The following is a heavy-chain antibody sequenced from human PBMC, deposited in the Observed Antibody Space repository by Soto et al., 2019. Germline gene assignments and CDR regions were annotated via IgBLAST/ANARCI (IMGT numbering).Heavy chain of an antibody. CDR3: ARTYSSGWEDDAFDI. V-gene: IGHV3-30-3*01. J-gene: IGHJ3*02. Sequence: SLRLSCAASGFTFSSYAMHWVRQAPGKGLEWVAVISYDGSNKYYADSVKGRFTISRDNSKNTLYLQMNSLRAEDTAVYYCARTYSSGWEDDAFDIWGQGTMVTVSS. CDR1: GFTFSSYA. CDR2: ISYDGSNK. D-gene: IGHD6-19*01.